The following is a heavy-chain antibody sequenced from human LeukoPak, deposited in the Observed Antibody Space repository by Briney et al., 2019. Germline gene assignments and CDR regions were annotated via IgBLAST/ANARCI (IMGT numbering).Heavy chain of an antibody. V-gene: IGHV1-18*01. CDR2: ISAYNGNT. D-gene: IGHD5-12*01. Sequence: GASVKVSCKASGYTFTNFGITWVRQAPGQGLEWMGWISAYNGNTNYAQKLQGRVTMTADTSTSTAYMELGSLRSDDTAVYYCARGGYGNYFDYWGQGTLVTVSS. CDR3: ARGGYGNYFDY. CDR1: GYTFTNFG. J-gene: IGHJ4*02.